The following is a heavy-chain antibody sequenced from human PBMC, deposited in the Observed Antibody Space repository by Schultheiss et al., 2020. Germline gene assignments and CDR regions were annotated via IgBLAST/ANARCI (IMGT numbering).Heavy chain of an antibody. CDR3: ARAPNYSSGSDYYFDF. J-gene: IGHJ4*02. CDR1: GGTFSSNG. D-gene: IGHD6-19*01. CDR2: ISAYNGNT. Sequence: ASVKVSCKASGGTFSSNGVTWLRQAPGQGLEWMGWISAYNGNTNYAQEFRGRVTVTRDTSISTAYMELSRLGSDDTAIYYCARAPNYSSGSDYYFDFWGQGTLVTVSS. V-gene: IGHV1-18*01.